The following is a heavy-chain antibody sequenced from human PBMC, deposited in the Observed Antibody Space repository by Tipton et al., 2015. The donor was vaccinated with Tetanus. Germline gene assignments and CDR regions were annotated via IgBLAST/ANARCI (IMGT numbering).Heavy chain of an antibody. CDR2: IYYSGST. D-gene: IGHD5-18*01. CDR1: GGSFSNYY. Sequence: TLSLTCAVYGGSFSNYYWSWIRQPPGKGLEWIGYIYYSGSTNYNPSLESRVTISVDTSKNQYSLKLRSVTAADTAVYYCARLYSYGSLYWFDPWGQGTLVTVSS. J-gene: IGHJ5*02. CDR3: ARLYSYGSLYWFDP. V-gene: IGHV4-59*01.